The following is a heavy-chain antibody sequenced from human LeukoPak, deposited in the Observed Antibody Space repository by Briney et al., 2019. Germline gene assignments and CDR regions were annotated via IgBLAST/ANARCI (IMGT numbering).Heavy chain of an antibody. D-gene: IGHD3-10*01. CDR2: IGWNSGNI. J-gene: IGHJ3*02. Sequence: GGSLRLSCAASGFTFDDYAMHWVRQAPGKGLEWVSGIGWNSGNIAYADSVSGRFTISRDNAKISLYLQMNSLRVEDTAFYYCAKDLGFVEFTDAFDIWGQGTMVTVSS. CDR3: AKDLGFVEFTDAFDI. V-gene: IGHV3-9*01. CDR1: GFTFDDYA.